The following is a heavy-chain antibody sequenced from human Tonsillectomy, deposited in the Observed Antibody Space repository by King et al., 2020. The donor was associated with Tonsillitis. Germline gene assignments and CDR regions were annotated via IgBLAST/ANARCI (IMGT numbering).Heavy chain of an antibody. CDR3: ARGGKTITRPTQNWYFDL. Sequence: VQLVESGGGLVQPGGSLRLSCAASGFTFSSYWMHWVRQAPGKGLVWVSRINSDGSSTSHADSVKGRFTISRDNAKNMLYLQMNSLRAEDTAVYYCARGGKTITRPTQNWYFDLWGRGTLVTVSS. CDR1: GFTFSSYW. CDR2: INSDGSST. D-gene: IGHD4-23*01. J-gene: IGHJ2*01. V-gene: IGHV3-74*01.